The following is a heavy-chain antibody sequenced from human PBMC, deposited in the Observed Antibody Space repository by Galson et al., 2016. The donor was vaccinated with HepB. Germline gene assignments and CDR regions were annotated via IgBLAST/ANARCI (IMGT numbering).Heavy chain of an antibody. CDR1: GFTFSTYT. CDR3: ARVAAKESWGNTILGVVSNWFDP. V-gene: IGHV3-21*01. Sequence: SLRLSCAASGFTFSTYTMNWVRQAPGRGLEWVSSISSSSFFIYYADTVKGRFTISRDNANNSLYLQMTSLRAEDTAVYYCARVAAKESWGNTILGVVSNWFDPWGQGTLVTVSS. D-gene: IGHD3-3*01. CDR2: ISSSSFFI. J-gene: IGHJ5*02.